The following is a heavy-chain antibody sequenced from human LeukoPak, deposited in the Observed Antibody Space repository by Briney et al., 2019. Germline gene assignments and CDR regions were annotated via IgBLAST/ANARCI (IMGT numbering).Heavy chain of an antibody. CDR3: ARDRCSGGNRAFDS. D-gene: IGHD2-15*01. CDR1: GYSFTTYS. Sequence: ASVKVSCKTSGYSFTTYSINWVRQAPGQGLEWMGRVSTYNGNTKSAQKFQGRVTMTTDTSTSTVYMELASLSSDDTASYYCARDRCSGGNRAFDSWGQGTLVTVSS. V-gene: IGHV1-18*01. J-gene: IGHJ4*02. CDR2: VSTYNGNT.